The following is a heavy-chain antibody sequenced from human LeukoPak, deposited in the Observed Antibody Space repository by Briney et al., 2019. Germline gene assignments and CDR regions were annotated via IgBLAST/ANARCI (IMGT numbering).Heavy chain of an antibody. CDR3: ARARPSMWIDY. Sequence: GGSLRLSCAASGFTFSSYAMYWVRQAPGKGLEWVAVISYDGSDKFYADSVKGRFTIPRDSSKNTLCLQMNSLRPEDTAVYYCARARPSMWIDYWGQGTLVTVSS. J-gene: IGHJ4*02. CDR1: GFTFSSYA. V-gene: IGHV3-30*04. CDR2: ISYDGSDK. D-gene: IGHD5-12*01.